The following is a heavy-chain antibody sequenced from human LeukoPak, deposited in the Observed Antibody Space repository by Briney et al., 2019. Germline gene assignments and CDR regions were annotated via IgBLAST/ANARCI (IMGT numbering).Heavy chain of an antibody. J-gene: IGHJ5*02. V-gene: IGHV1-2*02. CDR2: INPNSGGT. CDR1: GYTFTGYY. CDR3: ARSNYYDSSGYLS. D-gene: IGHD3-22*01. Sequence: ASVKVSCKASGYTFTGYYMHWVRQAPGQGLEWMGWINPNSGGTNYAQKFQGRVTMTRDTSISTAYMELSRLRSDDTAVYYCARSNYYDSSGYLSWGQGTLVTVSS.